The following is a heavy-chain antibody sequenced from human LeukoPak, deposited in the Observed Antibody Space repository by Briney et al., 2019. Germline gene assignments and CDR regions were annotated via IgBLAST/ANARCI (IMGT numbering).Heavy chain of an antibody. Sequence: SVMASCTASGYTFTGHYMHRVRAAPGQGREWVGGINPNSGGTNCAQKFQGRVTMTRDTSISTAYMELSRLTSDDTAVYYCARDPTGEQQTAPYYFDYWGQGTLVTVSS. CDR2: INPNSGGT. V-gene: IGHV1-2*02. CDR3: ARDPTGEQQTAPYYFDY. CDR1: GYTFTGHY. J-gene: IGHJ4*02. D-gene: IGHD6-13*01.